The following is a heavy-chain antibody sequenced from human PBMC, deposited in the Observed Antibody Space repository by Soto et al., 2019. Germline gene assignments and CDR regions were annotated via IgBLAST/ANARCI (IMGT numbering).Heavy chain of an antibody. V-gene: IGHV3-23*01. CDR1: GFTFSTYA. CDR3: AKNGDFWSWGMDV. CDR2: ISSSGDAT. Sequence: LRLSCAASGFTFSTYAMTWVRQAPGKGLEWVSIISSSGDATYYVDSVKGRFTISRDNSRNTLNLQMNSLRAEDTAVYYCAKNGDFWSWGMDVWGQGTTVTVSS. D-gene: IGHD3-3*01. J-gene: IGHJ6*02.